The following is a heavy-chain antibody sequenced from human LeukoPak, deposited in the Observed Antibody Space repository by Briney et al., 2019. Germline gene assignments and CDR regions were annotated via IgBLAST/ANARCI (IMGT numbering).Heavy chain of an antibody. CDR3: ARDHATDFDY. D-gene: IGHD1-26*01. V-gene: IGHV3-7*01. CDR1: GFPFSGFW. J-gene: IGHJ4*02. CDR2: INSDGSEG. Sequence: GSLRLSCAVSGFPFSGFWMSWSRQAPGKGLEWVASINSDGSEGYYADVVKGRFTISRDNAKNSLYLQMNNLRAEDTAVYYCARDHATDFDYWGQGTLVTVSS.